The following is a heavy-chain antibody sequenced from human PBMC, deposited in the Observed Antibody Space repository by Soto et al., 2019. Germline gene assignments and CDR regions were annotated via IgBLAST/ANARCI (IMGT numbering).Heavy chain of an antibody. Sequence: SETLSLTCTVSGGSISSYDWSWIRQPPGKGLEWIGYIYYTGSTYYNPSLKSRVTISVDASKNQFSLNLSSVTAADTAVYYCARHRGPTGPNYWGQGTLVTVSS. CDR2: IYYTGST. V-gene: IGHV4-59*08. CDR1: GGSISSYD. D-gene: IGHD3-10*01. CDR3: ARHRGPTGPNY. J-gene: IGHJ4*02.